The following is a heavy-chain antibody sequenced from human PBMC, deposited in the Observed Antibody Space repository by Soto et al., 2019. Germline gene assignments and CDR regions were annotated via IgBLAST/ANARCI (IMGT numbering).Heavy chain of an antibody. J-gene: IGHJ3*01. CDR1: GFTFSNYG. CDR2: ISYDGSNI. Sequence: QVQLVESGGGVVQPGRSLRLSCAASGFTFSNYGMHWVRQAPGKGLEWVAVISYDGSNIYYADSVKGRFTISRDNSKHTLYLQMSGLRAEDTAIYYCAKPPVEYSASYSFDFWGRGTMVAVSS. V-gene: IGHV3-30*18. CDR3: AKPPVEYSASYSFDF. D-gene: IGHD6-6*01.